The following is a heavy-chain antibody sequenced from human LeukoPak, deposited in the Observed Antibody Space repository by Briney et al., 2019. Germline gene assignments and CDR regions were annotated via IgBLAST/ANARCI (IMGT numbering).Heavy chain of an antibody. J-gene: IGHJ4*02. CDR3: ARGAAGYSYG. CDR2: MYLSGTT. D-gene: IGHD5-18*01. V-gene: IGHV4-4*02. CDR1: GDSINSLDL. Sequence: PSETLSLTCTVSGDSINSLDLWSWVRQPPGKGLEWIGEMYLSGTTHSNPSVKSRVTISIDKSKNQFSLRLSSVTAADTAVYYCARGAAGYSYGWGQGTLVTVSS.